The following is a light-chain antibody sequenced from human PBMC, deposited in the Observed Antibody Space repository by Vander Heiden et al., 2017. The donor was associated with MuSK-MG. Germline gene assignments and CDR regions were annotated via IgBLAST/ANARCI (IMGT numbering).Light chain of an antibody. J-gene: IGLJ1*01. CDR1: SSNIGAGYY. CDR2: GNS. Sequence: QSVLTQPPSVSGAPVQRVTISCTGSSSNIGAGYYVHWYQQLPGTAPKLLIYGNSNRPSGVPDRFSGSKSGTSASLAITGLQAEDEADYYCQSYDSSLSGYVFGTGTKVTVL. CDR3: QSYDSSLSGYV. V-gene: IGLV1-40*01.